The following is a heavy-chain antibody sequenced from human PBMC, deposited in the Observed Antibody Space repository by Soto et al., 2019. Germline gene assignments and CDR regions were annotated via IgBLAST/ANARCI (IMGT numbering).Heavy chain of an antibody. V-gene: IGHV3-66*01. CDR3: AILTGTSWFDP. Sequence: EMQLVESGGGLVQPGGSLRLSCAASGFNVSSNYMSWVRQAPGKGLEWVSLIYSGGSTYYADSVKGRFTISRDKSKNRLYLQLNSLRAEDTAVYSCAILTGTSWFDPWGQGTLVTVSS. CDR1: GFNVSSNY. J-gene: IGHJ5*02. CDR2: IYSGGST. D-gene: IGHD1-7*01.